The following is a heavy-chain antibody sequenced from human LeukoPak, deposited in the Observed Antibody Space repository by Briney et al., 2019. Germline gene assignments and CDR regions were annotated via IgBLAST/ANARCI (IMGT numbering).Heavy chain of an antibody. J-gene: IGHJ4*02. V-gene: IGHV4-34*01. Sequence: SETLSLTCAVYGGSFSGYYWSWIRQPPGKGLEWIGEINHSGSTNYNPSLKSRVTISVDTSKNQFSLKLSSVTAADTAVYYCARGLANSTSHFDYRGQGTLVTVSS. CDR2: INHSGST. CDR3: ARGLANSTSHFDY. CDR1: GGSFSGYY. D-gene: IGHD2/OR15-2a*01.